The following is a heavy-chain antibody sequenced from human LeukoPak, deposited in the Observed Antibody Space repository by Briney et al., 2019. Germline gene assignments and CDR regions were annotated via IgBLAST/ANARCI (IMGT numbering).Heavy chain of an antibody. CDR2: IYHSGST. Sequence: SETLSLTCAVSGGSISSGGYSWSWIRQPPGKGPEWIGYIYHSGSTYYNPSLKSRVTISVDRSKNQFSLKLSSVTAADTAVYYCASLGSSTSGFDYWGQGTLVTVSS. J-gene: IGHJ4*02. CDR1: GGSISSGGYS. V-gene: IGHV4-30-2*01. CDR3: ASLGSSTSGFDY. D-gene: IGHD2-2*01.